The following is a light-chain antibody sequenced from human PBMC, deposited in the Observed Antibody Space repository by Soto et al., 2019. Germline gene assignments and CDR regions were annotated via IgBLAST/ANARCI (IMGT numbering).Light chain of an antibody. CDR1: QSVSSK. CDR3: QQYNNWPWT. V-gene: IGKV3-15*01. Sequence: EIVMTQSPATLSVSPGERATLSCRASQSVSSKLAWYQQKPGQAPRILIYGASTRATGIPARFSGSGSGREFTLTLSSLQSEDVAVYYCQQYNNWPWTFGQGTKVEIK. CDR2: GAS. J-gene: IGKJ1*01.